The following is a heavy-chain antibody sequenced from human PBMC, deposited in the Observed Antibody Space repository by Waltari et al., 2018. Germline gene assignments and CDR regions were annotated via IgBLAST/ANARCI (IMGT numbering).Heavy chain of an antibody. J-gene: IGHJ4*02. CDR3: ARVVITAFIFDY. CDR1: GGSISSGSYY. V-gene: IGHV4-61*09. D-gene: IGHD3-22*01. CDR2: IYTSGST. Sequence: QVQLQESGPGLVKPSQTLSLTCTVSGGSISSGSYYWSWIRQPAGKGLEWIGYIYTSGSTNYNPSLKSRVTISVDTSKNQFSLKLSSVTAADTAVYYCARVVITAFIFDYWGQGTLVTVSS.